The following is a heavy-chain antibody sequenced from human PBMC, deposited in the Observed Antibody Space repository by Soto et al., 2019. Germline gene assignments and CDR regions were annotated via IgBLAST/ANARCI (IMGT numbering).Heavy chain of an antibody. CDR1: GFTFSSYS. CDR3: ARDHPLVATYYYGMDV. V-gene: IGHV3-48*02. J-gene: IGHJ6*02. Sequence: GGSLRLPCAASGFTFSSYSMNWVPQAPGKGLERVSYISSSSSTIYYADSVKGRFTISRDNAKNSLYLQMNSLRDEDTAVYYCARDHPLVATYYYGMDVWGQGTTVTVSS. CDR2: ISSSSSTI. D-gene: IGHD5-12*01.